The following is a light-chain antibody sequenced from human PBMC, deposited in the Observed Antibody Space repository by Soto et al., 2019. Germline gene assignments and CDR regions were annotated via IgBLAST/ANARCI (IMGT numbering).Light chain of an antibody. CDR2: GAS. CDR1: QSVSSN. CDR3: QQRSNWPRT. Sequence: IVLTQSPATLSVSPWERATLSCRASQSVSSNLAWYQQKPGQAPRLLIYGASTRATGIPARVSGSGSGTEFTLTISSLQSEDFAVYYCQQRSNWPRTFGQGTKVDIK. V-gene: IGKV3-15*01. J-gene: IGKJ1*01.